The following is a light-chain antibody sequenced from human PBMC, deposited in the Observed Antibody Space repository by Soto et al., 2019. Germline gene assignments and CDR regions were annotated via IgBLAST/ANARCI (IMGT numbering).Light chain of an antibody. CDR1: SSDVGAYNY. V-gene: IGLV2-14*01. CDR3: CSYTSSSTYV. CDR2: DVS. J-gene: IGLJ1*01. Sequence: QSALTQPASVSGSPGQSITISCTGTSSDVGAYNYVSWFQQYPGKAPKLMIYDVSNRPSGVSNRFSGSKSGNTASLTISGLQAEDEADYYCCSYTSSSTYVFGTGTKPTVL.